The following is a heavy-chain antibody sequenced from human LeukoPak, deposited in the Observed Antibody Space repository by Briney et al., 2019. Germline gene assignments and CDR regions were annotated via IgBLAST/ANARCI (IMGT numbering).Heavy chain of an antibody. Sequence: GGSLRLSCAASGFTFSSHAMNWVRQAPGKGLEWVANIKQDGSETYYVDSVKGRFTISRDNAKNSLYLQMNSPRAEDTALYYCGSTNSFSYWGQGTLVTVSS. CDR2: IKQDGSET. D-gene: IGHD2-2*01. CDR1: GFTFSSHA. CDR3: GSTNSFSY. J-gene: IGHJ4*02. V-gene: IGHV3-7*01.